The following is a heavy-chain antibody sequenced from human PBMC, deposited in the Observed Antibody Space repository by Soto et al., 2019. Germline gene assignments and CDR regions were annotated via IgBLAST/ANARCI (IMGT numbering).Heavy chain of an antibody. CDR1: GGSISSGDYY. D-gene: IGHD3-10*01. Sequence: SETLSLTCTVSGGSISSGDYYWIWIRQPPGKGLEWIGYIYYSGSTYYNPSLKGRVTISVDTSKNQFSLKLSSVTAADTAVYYCASLPHYYGSGSYNYWGQGTLVTVSS. CDR3: ASLPHYYGSGSYNY. V-gene: IGHV4-30-4*01. CDR2: IYYSGST. J-gene: IGHJ4*02.